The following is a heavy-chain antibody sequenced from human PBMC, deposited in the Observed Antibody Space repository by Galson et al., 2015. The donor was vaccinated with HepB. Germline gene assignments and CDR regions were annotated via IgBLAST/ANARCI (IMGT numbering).Heavy chain of an antibody. CDR3: VRADAFDI. V-gene: IGHV1-46*03. CDR2: LNPSRGSA. J-gene: IGHJ3*02. Sequence: SVKVSCKASGYTFTNYHIFWVRQVAGQGLEWMGILNPSRGSASYALNFPGRVTMTSDTSTSTVFLELSSLTSEDTAMYYCVRADAFDIWGQGTMVTVSP. CDR1: GYTFTNYH.